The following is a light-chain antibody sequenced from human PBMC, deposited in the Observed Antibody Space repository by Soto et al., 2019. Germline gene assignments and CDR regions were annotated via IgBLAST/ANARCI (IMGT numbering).Light chain of an antibody. CDR3: QQYNSYSWT. CDR1: QSFSYW. Sequence: IQMTQSPSTLSASVGDTVTITCLASQSFSYWLAWYQQKPGKAPKFQIYKAATLESGVPSRFSGSESGTELALTLSSLQPDDFATYYCQQYNSYSWTVGQATKVEIK. CDR2: KAA. J-gene: IGKJ1*01. V-gene: IGKV1-5*03.